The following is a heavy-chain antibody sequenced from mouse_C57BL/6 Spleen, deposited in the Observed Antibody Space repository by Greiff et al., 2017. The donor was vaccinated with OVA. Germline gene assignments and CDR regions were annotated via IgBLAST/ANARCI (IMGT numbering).Heavy chain of an antibody. CDR1: GFSLTSYG. CDR2: IWSGGST. J-gene: IGHJ4*01. CDR3: ARKAGYYAMDY. Sequence: VQLQQSGPGLVQPSQSLSITCTVSGFSLTSYGVHWVRQSPGKGLEWLGVIWSGGSTDDNAAFISRLSISKDNSKSQVFFKMNSLQADDTAIYYCARKAGYYAMDYWGQGTSVTVSS. V-gene: IGHV2-2*01.